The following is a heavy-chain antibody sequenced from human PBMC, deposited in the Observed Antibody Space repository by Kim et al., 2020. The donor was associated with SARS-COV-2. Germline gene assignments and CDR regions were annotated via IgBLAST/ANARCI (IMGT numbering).Heavy chain of an antibody. Sequence: GGSLRLSCAASGFTFSSYAMHWVRQAPGKGLEYVSAISSNGGSTYYANSVKGRFTISRDNSKNTLYLQMGSLRAEDMAVYYCARGKQQLALGDYYYYGMDVWGQGTTVTVSS. CDR1: GFTFSSYA. CDR2: ISSNGGST. V-gene: IGHV3-64*01. J-gene: IGHJ6*02. CDR3: ARGKQQLALGDYYYYGMDV. D-gene: IGHD6-13*01.